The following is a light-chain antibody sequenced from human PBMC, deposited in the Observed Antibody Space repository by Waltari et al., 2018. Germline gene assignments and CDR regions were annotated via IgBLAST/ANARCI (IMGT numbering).Light chain of an antibody. V-gene: IGKV3-11*01. CDR3: QQRSNWPT. CDR1: QSVSSY. J-gene: IGKJ1*01. CDR2: DAS. Sequence: EIVLTQSPATLSLSPGERATLSCRASQSVSSYLAWYQQKPGQAPRLLSYDASNRATGIPSRFSGSGSGTDFTLTIGSLEPEDFAVYYCQQRSNWPTFGQGTKVEIK.